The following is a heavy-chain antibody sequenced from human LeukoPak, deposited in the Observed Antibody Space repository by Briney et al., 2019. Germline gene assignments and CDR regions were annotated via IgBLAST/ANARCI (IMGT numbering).Heavy chain of an antibody. D-gene: IGHD6-19*01. CDR1: GGSVSSGSYF. Sequence: SETLSLTCTVPGGSVSSGSYFWSWIRQPPGKGLEWIGYIYYSGSTNYNPSLKSRVTISVDTPKNQFSLRLSSVTAADTAVYYCARAVAGTLDYWGQGTLVTVSS. J-gene: IGHJ4*02. CDR2: IYYSGST. V-gene: IGHV4-61*01. CDR3: ARAVAGTLDY.